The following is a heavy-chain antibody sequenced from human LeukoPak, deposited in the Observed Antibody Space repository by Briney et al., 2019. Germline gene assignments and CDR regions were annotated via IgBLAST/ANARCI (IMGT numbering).Heavy chain of an antibody. CDR1: GFPFTSHW. J-gene: IGHJ3*02. CDR3: ARDEDYDSSDAFDI. Sequence: GGPLRLSCAASGFPFTSHWLSWFRQSPGRGLEWVAHINSDGSEKNYVDSVKGRFTISRDNARNSQYLQMNSLRAEDTAVYYCARDEDYDSSDAFDIWGQGTMVTVSS. V-gene: IGHV3-7*01. D-gene: IGHD3-22*01. CDR2: INSDGSEK.